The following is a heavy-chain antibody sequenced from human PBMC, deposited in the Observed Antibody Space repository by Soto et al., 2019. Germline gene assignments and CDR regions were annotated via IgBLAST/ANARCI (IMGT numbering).Heavy chain of an antibody. D-gene: IGHD3-22*01. CDR3: ARDYYDSSGYHFGAFDI. CDR2: ISSSSSTI. CDR1: GFTFSSYS. J-gene: IGHJ3*02. V-gene: IGHV3-48*02. Sequence: GGSLRLSCAASGFTFSSYSMNWVRQAPGKGLEWVSYISSSSSTIYYADSVKGRFTISRDNAKNSLYLQMNSLRDEDTAVYYCARDYYDSSGYHFGAFDIWGQGTMVTVSS.